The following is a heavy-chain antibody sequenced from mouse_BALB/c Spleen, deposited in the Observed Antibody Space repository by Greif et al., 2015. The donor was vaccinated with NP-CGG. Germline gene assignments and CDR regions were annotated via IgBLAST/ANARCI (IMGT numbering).Heavy chain of an antibody. CDR2: ISSGSSTI. CDR3: ARGNYRSLFAY. J-gene: IGHJ3*01. Sequence: EVKVVESGGGLVQPGGSRKLSCAASGFTFSSFGMHWVRQAPEKGLEWVAYISSGSSTIYYADTVKGRFTISRDNPKNTLFLQMTSLRSEDTAMYYCARGNYRSLFAYWGQGTLVTVSA. D-gene: IGHD2-14*01. V-gene: IGHV5-17*02. CDR1: GFTFSSFG.